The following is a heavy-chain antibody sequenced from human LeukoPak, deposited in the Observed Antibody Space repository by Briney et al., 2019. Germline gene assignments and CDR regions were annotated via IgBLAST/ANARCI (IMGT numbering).Heavy chain of an antibody. D-gene: IGHD3-9*01. Sequence: SETLSLTCAVYGGSFSGYYWSWIRQPPGKGLEWIGEINHSGSTNYNPSLKSRVTISVDTSKNQFSLKLSSVTAADTAVYYCARRYFDWFRSGFDYWGQGTLVTVSS. CDR2: INHSGST. CDR3: ARRYFDWFRSGFDY. J-gene: IGHJ4*02. V-gene: IGHV4-34*01. CDR1: GGSFSGYY.